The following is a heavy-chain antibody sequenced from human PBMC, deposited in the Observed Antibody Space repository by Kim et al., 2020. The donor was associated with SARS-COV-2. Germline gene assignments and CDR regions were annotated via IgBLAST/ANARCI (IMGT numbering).Heavy chain of an antibody. V-gene: IGHV3-21*01. Sequence: GGSLRLSCAASGFTFSSYTMNWVRQAPGKGLEWVSSITRSSYYMYYADSVKGRFTISRDNAKNSLYLQMNSLRAEDTAVYYCARIPTVTSQEDYWGQGNLVTVSS. CDR3: ARIPTVTSQEDY. CDR2: ITRSSYYM. D-gene: IGHD4-17*01. J-gene: IGHJ4*02. CDR1: GFTFSSYT.